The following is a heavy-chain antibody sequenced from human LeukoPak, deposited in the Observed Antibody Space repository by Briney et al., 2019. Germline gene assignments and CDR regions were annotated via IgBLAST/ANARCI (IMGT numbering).Heavy chain of an antibody. CDR1: GGSISSSSYY. D-gene: IGHD2-2*01. CDR2: IYYSGST. J-gene: IGHJ4*02. CDR3: ARHFSRGGYCSSTSCYRYFDY. V-gene: IGHV4-39*01. Sequence: PSETLSLACTVSGGSISSSSYYWGWIRQPPGKGLEWIGSIYYSGSTYYNPSLKSRVTISVDTSKNQFSLKLSSVTAADTAVYYCARHFSRGGYCSSTSCYRYFDYWGQGTLVTVSS.